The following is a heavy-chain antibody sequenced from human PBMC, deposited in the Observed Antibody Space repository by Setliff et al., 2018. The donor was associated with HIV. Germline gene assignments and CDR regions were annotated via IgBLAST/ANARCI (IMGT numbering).Heavy chain of an antibody. D-gene: IGHD2-2*02. Sequence: PGGSLRLSCAASGFTFSSFWMSWVRQAPGKGLEWVANINQVESEKYYVDSVKGRFTISRDNAKNSLYLQMNSLGVEDTAIYFCVRGKRYVYTSGGLDVWGQGTTVTVSS. CDR1: GFTFSSFW. CDR2: INQVESEK. J-gene: IGHJ6*02. V-gene: IGHV3-7*01. CDR3: VRGKRYVYTSGGLDV.